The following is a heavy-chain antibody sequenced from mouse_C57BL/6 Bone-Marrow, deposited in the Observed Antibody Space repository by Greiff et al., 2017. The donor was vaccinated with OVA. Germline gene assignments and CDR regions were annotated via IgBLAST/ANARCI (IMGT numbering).Heavy chain of an antibody. CDR3: TGGGLLVAY. J-gene: IGHJ3*01. V-gene: IGHV6-3*01. CDR1: GFTFSNYW. CDR2: IRLKSDNYAT. Sequence: EVMLVESGGGLVQPGGSMKLSCVASGFTFSNYWMNWVRQSPEKGLEWVAQIRLKSDNYATHYAESVQWRFTISREYSKRSVYLQMNNLRAEDTGIYYCTGGGLLVAYWGQGTLVTVSA. D-gene: IGHD1-1*01.